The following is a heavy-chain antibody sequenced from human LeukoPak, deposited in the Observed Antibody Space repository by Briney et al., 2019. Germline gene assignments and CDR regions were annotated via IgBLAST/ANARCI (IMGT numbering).Heavy chain of an antibody. Sequence: PGGSLRLSCAASGFTVSSNYMSWVRQAPGKGLEWVSVIYSGGSTYYADSVKGRFTISRDNSKNTLYLQMNSLRAEDTAVYYCARENLVGATRGYFDYWAREPWSPSPQ. CDR1: GFTVSSNY. CDR2: IYSGGST. J-gene: IGHJ4*02. V-gene: IGHV3-53*01. CDR3: ARENLVGATRGYFDY. D-gene: IGHD1-26*01.